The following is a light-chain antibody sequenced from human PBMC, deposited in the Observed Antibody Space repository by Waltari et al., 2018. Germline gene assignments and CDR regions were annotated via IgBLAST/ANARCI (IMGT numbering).Light chain of an antibody. CDR2: EDN. CDR3: QSYDSNNCAGV. V-gene: IGLV6-57*01. J-gene: IGLJ1*01. CDR1: SGRMPSNY. Sequence: NFMLTQPHSVSESPGQTVTISCTRSSGRMPSNYVPCYQTRPGSSPTTVLYEDNQRPSGGPARFAGSSDSSATSAALTMSGLKTEDEADYYCQSYDSNNCAGVFGTGTKVTVL.